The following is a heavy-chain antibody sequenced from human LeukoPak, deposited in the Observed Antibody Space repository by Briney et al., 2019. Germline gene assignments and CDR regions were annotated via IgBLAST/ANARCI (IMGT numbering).Heavy chain of an antibody. Sequence: SETLSLTCTVSGVSISSYYWSWIRQPPGKGLEWIGYIYYSGSTNYNPSLKSRVTISVETSKNQFSLKLSSVTAADTAVYYCARVTGYMIEDYFDYWGQGTLVTVSS. J-gene: IGHJ4*02. CDR3: ARVTGYMIEDYFDY. CDR1: GVSISSYY. CDR2: IYYSGST. V-gene: IGHV4-59*01. D-gene: IGHD3-22*01.